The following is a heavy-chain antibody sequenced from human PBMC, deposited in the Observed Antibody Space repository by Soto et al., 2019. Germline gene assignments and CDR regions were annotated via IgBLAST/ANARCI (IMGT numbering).Heavy chain of an antibody. J-gene: IGHJ4*02. Sequence: SVKVSCKASGGTFSSYAISWVRQAPGQGLEWMGGIIPIFGTANYAQKFQGRVTITADESTSTAYMELSSLRSEDTAVYYCARAPTNYDYVWGSYRFDYWGQGTLVTVSS. V-gene: IGHV1-69*13. CDR1: GGTFSSYA. CDR2: IIPIFGTA. D-gene: IGHD3-16*02. CDR3: ARAPTNYDYVWGSYRFDY.